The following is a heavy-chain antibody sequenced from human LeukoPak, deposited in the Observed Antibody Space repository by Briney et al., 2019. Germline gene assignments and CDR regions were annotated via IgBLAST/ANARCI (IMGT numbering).Heavy chain of an antibody. D-gene: IGHD4-11*01. CDR2: IYSDGTT. V-gene: IGHV3-53*01. Sequence: GSLRLSCAASGFTVSSNYMSWVRQAPGKGLEWVSVIYSDGTTYYADSVKGRFTISRDNSKNTLYLQMNSLGAEDTAVYYCARDSPYSDYLIGGAFNIWGQGTMVTVSS. J-gene: IGHJ3*02. CDR1: GFTVSSNY. CDR3: ARDSPYSDYLIGGAFNI.